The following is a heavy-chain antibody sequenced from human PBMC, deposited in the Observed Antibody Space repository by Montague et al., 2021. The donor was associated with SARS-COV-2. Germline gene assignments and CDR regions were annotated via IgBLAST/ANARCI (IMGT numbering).Heavy chain of an antibody. CDR3: ARGSYGSGSYNAFDI. Sequence: SETLSLTCTVSGDSFNSPKYYCAWIRQPPGKGLEGIGSSNYSGTTXAXXXXRXKVTMSVDTSKTQYSLKMNSVTAADTAVYSCARGSYGSGSYNAFDIWGQGTVVAVSS. CDR2: SNYSGTT. V-gene: IGHV4-39*01. D-gene: IGHD3-10*01. CDR1: GDSFNSPKYY. J-gene: IGHJ3*02.